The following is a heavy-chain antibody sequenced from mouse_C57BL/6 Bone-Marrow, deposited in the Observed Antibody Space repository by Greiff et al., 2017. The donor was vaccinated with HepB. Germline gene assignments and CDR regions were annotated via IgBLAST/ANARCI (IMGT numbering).Heavy chain of an antibody. CDR2: ISSGSSTI. J-gene: IGHJ2*01. Sequence: DVKLVESGGGLVKPGGSLKLSCAASGFTFSDYGMHWVRQAPEKGLEWVAYISSGSSTIYYADTVKGRFTISRDNAKNTLFLQMTSLRSEDTAMYYCARLGHRGPHYWGQGTTLTVSS. D-gene: IGHD4-1*01. CDR3: ARLGHRGPHY. CDR1: GFTFSDYG. V-gene: IGHV5-17*01.